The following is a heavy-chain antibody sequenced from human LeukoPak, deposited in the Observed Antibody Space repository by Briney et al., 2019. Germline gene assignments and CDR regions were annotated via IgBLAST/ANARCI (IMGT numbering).Heavy chain of an antibody. CDR2: IYYSGGT. J-gene: IGHJ4*02. CDR3: ARLVLLWFGELLSHFDY. CDR1: GGSISSSSYY. V-gene: IGHV4-39*01. D-gene: IGHD3-10*01. Sequence: SETLSLTCTVSGGSISSSSYYWGWIRQPPGKGLEWIGSIYYSGGTYYNPSLKSRVTISVDTSKNQFSLKLSSVTAADTAVYYCARLVLLWFGELLSHFDYWGQGTLVTVSS.